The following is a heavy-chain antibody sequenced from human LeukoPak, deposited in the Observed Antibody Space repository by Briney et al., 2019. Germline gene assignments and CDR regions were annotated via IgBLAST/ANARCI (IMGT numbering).Heavy chain of an antibody. CDR2: ISSRSSYI. Sequence: PGGSLRLSCAASGFIFSSYAMSWVRQAPGKGLEWVSSISSRSSYIYYADSMKGRFTISRDNAKKSLYLQMSSLRAEDTAVYYCARDAPPGLELDYWGQGTLVIVSS. V-gene: IGHV3-21*01. D-gene: IGHD1-1*01. CDR1: GFIFSSYA. CDR3: ARDAPPGLELDY. J-gene: IGHJ4*02.